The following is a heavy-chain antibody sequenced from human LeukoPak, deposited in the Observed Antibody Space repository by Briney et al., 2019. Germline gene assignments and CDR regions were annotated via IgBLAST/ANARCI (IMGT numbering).Heavy chain of an antibody. D-gene: IGHD5-24*01. V-gene: IGHV1-69*04. Sequence: ASVKVSCKASGGTFSSYAISWVRQAPGQGLEWMGRIIPILGIANYAQKFQGRVTITADRSTSTAYMELSSLRSEDTAVYYCARGLEMAPFDYWGQGTLVTVSS. CDR3: ARGLEMAPFDY. CDR1: GGTFSSYA. J-gene: IGHJ4*02. CDR2: IIPILGIA.